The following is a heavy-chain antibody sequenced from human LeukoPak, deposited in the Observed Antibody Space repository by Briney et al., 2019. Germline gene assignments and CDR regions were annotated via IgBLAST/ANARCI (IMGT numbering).Heavy chain of an antibody. J-gene: IGHJ3*02. CDR2: INPNSGGS. D-gene: IGHD1-26*01. V-gene: IGHV1-2*02. CDR1: GYTFTGYY. Sequence: GASVKVSCKASGYTFTGYYMHWVRQAPGQGLEWMGWINPNSGGSNYAQKFQGRITMTRDTSISTAYMELSRLRSDDTAVYYCARGSYSPDDAFDIWGQGTMVTVSS. CDR3: ARGSYSPDDAFDI.